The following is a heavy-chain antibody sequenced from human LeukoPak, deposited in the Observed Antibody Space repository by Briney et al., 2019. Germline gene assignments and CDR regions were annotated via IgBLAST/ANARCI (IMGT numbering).Heavy chain of an antibody. J-gene: IGHJ4*02. D-gene: IGHD5-12*01. Sequence: ASVKVSCKASGFTFTSSTVQGVRQARGQRLEWVGCVVVGSGNTNYAQKFQERVTITRDMSTSTAYIELSSLRSEDTAVYYCARGAASGYDAYYFDYWGQGTLVTVSS. V-gene: IGHV1-58*01. CDR1: GFTFTSST. CDR3: ARGAASGYDAYYFDY. CDR2: VVVGSGNT.